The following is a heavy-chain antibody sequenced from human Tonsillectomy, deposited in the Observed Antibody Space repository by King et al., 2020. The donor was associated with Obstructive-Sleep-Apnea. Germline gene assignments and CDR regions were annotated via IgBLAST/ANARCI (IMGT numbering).Heavy chain of an antibody. CDR1: GYTFTSYD. V-gene: IGHV1-18*01. J-gene: IGHJ6*02. Sequence: QLVQSRAEVKKPGASVKVSCKASGYTFTSYDISWVRQAPGQGLEWMGWISAYNGNTNYAQKLQGRVTMTTETSTSTAYMELRSLRSDDTAVYYCARGQVPAAIGIYYGMDVWGQGTTVTVSS. D-gene: IGHD2-2*01. CDR3: ARGQVPAAIGIYYGMDV. CDR2: ISAYNGNT.